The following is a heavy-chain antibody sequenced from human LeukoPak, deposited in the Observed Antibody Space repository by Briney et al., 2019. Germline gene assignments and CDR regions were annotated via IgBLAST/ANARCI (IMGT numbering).Heavy chain of an antibody. V-gene: IGHV1-69*05. J-gene: IGHJ6*03. CDR1: GGTFSSYA. CDR2: IIPIFGTA. CDR3: AVSPPRAVYYYMDV. Sequence: GASVKVSCKASGGTFSSYAISWVRQAPGQGLEWMGGIIPIFGTANYAQKFQGRVTITTDESTSTAYMELSSLRSEDTAVYYCAVSPPRAVYYYMDVWGKGTTVTVSS.